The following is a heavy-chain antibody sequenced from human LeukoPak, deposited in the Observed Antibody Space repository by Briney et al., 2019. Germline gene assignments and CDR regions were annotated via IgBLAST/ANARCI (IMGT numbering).Heavy chain of an antibody. V-gene: IGHV3-21*01. CDR1: GFTFSSYS. CDR2: ISSSGSYI. D-gene: IGHD2-21*02. CDR3: ASAVVVTASPYYFDY. J-gene: IGHJ4*02. Sequence: GGSLRLSCAASGFTFSSYSMNWVRQAPGKGLEWVSSISSSGSYIYYADSVKGRFTISRDNAKNSLYLHTNSLRAEDTAVYYCASAVVVTASPYYFDYWGQGTLVTVSS.